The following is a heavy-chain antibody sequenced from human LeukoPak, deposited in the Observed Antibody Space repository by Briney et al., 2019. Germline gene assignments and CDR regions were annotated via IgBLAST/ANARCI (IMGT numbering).Heavy chain of an antibody. D-gene: IGHD2-21*01. Sequence: PGRSLRLSCAASGFTFSSYAMHWVRQAPGKGLEWVAVISYDGSNKYYADSVKGRFTISRDNSKNTLYLQMNSLRAEDTAVYYCAQGVVGKGDYWGQGTLVTVSS. CDR3: AQGVVGKGDY. J-gene: IGHJ4*02. V-gene: IGHV3-30-3*01. CDR2: ISYDGSNK. CDR1: GFTFSSYA.